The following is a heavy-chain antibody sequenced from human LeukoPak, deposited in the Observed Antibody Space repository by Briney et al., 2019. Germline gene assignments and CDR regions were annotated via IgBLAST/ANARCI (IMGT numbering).Heavy chain of an antibody. CDR1: GYTFTSYG. V-gene: IGHV1-18*01. Sequence: ASVKVSCKASGYTFTSYGISWVRQAPGQGLEWMGWISAYNGNTNYAQKLQGRVTMTRDTSTSTVYMELSSLRSEDTAVYYCAINLGYCSSTSCYTHSDTENYWGQGTLVTVSS. J-gene: IGHJ4*02. CDR3: AINLGYCSSTSCYTHSDTENY. CDR2: ISAYNGNT. D-gene: IGHD2-2*02.